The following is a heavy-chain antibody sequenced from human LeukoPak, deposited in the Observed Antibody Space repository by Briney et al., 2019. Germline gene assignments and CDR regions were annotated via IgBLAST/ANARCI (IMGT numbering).Heavy chain of an antibody. J-gene: IGHJ4*02. V-gene: IGHV3-7*03. CDR2: IKQDGSDK. CDR1: GFSFSSSW. CDR3: ANSLTTVTSRGGY. D-gene: IGHD4-17*01. Sequence: GGSLRLSCAASGFSFSSSWMAWVRQAPGKGLEWVANIKQDGSDKNYLVSVKGRFTISRDNSKNTLYLQMNSLRAEDTAVYYCANSLTTVTSRGGYWGQGTLVTVSS.